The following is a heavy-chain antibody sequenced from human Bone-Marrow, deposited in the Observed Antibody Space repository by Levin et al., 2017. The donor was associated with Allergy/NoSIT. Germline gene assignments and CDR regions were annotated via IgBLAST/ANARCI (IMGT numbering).Heavy chain of an antibody. CDR1: GFTFSIYS. D-gene: IGHD2/OR15-2a*01. J-gene: IGHJ3*02. V-gene: IGHV3-21*01. CDR3: ARGIIGDVRVAHKEAFDI. Sequence: ASVKVSCTVSGFTFSIYSINWVRQAPGKGLEWVSSISSSGSDMYNADSVKGRFTISRDNAKNSLNLQMSSLRAEDTAVYYCARGIIGDVRVAHKEAFDIWGQGTMVTVSS. CDR2: ISSSGSDM.